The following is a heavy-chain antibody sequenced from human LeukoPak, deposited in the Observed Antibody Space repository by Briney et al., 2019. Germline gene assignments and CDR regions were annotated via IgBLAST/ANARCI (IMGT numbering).Heavy chain of an antibody. J-gene: IGHJ3*02. CDR2: IIPIFGIA. CDR3: ASRYCGGDCYPTRHLDI. V-gene: IGHV1-69*04. CDR1: GGTFSSCA. Sequence: SVKVSCKASGGTFSSCAISWVRQAPGQGLEWMGRIIPIFGIANYAQKFQGRVTITADKSTSTAYMELSSLRSEDTAVYYCASRYCGGDCYPTRHLDIWGQGTMVTVSS. D-gene: IGHD2-21*02.